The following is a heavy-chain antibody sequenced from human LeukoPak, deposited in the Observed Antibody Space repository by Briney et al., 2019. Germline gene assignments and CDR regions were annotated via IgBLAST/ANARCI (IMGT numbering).Heavy chain of an antibody. CDR1: GGSISSYY. CDR3: ARGRGSYSTFYY. D-gene: IGHD1-26*01. CDR2: INHSGST. V-gene: IGHV4-34*01. Sequence: SETLSLTCTVSGGSISSYYWSWIRQPPGKGLEWIGEINHSGSTNYNPSLKSRVTISVDTSKNQFSLKLSSVTAADTAVYYCARGRGSYSTFYYWGQGTLVTVSS. J-gene: IGHJ4*02.